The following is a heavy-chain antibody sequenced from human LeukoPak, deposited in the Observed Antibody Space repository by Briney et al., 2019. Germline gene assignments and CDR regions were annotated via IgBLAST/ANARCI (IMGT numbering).Heavy chain of an antibody. J-gene: IGHJ6*02. CDR3: ARTGGLDYYYGMDV. V-gene: IGHV3-21*01. CDR2: ISSSSSYI. CDR1: GFPFSNAW. Sequence: GSLRLSCAASGFPFSNAWMSWVRQAPGKGLEWVSSISSSSSYIYYADSVKGRFTISRDNAKNSLYLQMNSLRAEDTAVYYCARTGGLDYYYGMDVWGQGTTVTVSS. D-gene: IGHD1-14*01.